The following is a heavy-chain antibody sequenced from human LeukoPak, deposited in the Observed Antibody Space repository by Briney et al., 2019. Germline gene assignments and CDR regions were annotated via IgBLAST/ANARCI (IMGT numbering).Heavy chain of an antibody. CDR3: ARGLTSITIFGVVIMRGGVDY. Sequence: ASVKVSCKASGYTFTSYDINWVRQATGQGLEWMGWVNPNSGNTGYAQKFQGRVTMTRNTSISTAYMELSSLRSEDTAVYYCARGLTSITIFGVVIMRGGVDYWGQGTLVTVSS. J-gene: IGHJ4*02. CDR1: GYTFTSYD. D-gene: IGHD3-3*01. CDR2: VNPNSGNT. V-gene: IGHV1-8*01.